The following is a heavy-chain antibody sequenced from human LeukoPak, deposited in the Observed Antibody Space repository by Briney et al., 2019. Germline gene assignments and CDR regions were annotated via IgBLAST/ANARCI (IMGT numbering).Heavy chain of an antibody. V-gene: IGHV4-30-2*01. D-gene: IGHD1-26*01. J-gene: IGHJ4*02. CDR1: GGSISSGGYY. CDR2: IYHSGST. Sequence: TLSLTCTVSGGSISSGGYYWSWIRQPPGKGLEWIGYIYHSGSTYYNPSLKSRVTISVDRSKNQFSLKLSSVTAADTAVYYCARDEGTYSGSYGYWGQGTLVTVSS. CDR3: ARDEGTYSGSYGY.